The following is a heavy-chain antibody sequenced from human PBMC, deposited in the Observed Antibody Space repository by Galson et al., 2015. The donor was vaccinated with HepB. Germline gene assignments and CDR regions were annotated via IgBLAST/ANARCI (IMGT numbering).Heavy chain of an antibody. CDR3: AKNNHSGSYKYYFDY. CDR2: ISGSGGST. V-gene: IGHV3-23*01. Sequence: SLRLSCAASGFTFSSYAMSWVRQAPGKGLEWVSAISGSGGSTYYADSVKGRFTISRDNSKNTLYLQMNSLRAEDTAVYYCAKNNHSGSYKYYFDYWGQGTLVTVSS. D-gene: IGHD1-26*01. CDR1: GFTFSSYA. J-gene: IGHJ4*02.